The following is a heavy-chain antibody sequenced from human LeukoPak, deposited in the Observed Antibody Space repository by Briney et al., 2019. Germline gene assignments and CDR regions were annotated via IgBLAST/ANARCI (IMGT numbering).Heavy chain of an antibody. CDR2: ISYDGSNK. V-gene: IGHV3-30-3*01. CDR3: ARGALRRFDY. CDR1: GFTFSSYA. Sequence: GGSLRLSCAASGFTFSSYAMSWVRQAPGKGLEWVAVISYDGSNKYYADSVKGRFTISRDNSKNTLYLQMNSLRVEDSAVYYCARGALRRFDYWGQGTLVTVSS. J-gene: IGHJ4*02.